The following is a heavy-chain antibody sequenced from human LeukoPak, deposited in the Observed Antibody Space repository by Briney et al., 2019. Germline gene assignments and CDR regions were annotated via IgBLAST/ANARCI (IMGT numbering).Heavy chain of an antibody. D-gene: IGHD4-17*01. CDR3: ASAGYGDYVTQTGWNWFDP. CDR2: INHSGST. V-gene: IGHV4-34*01. Sequence: SETLSLTCAVYGGSFSGYYWSWIRQPPGKGLEWIGEINHSGSTNYNPSLKSRVTISVDTSKNQFSLKLSSVTAADTAVYYCASAGYGDYVTQTGWNWFDPWGQGTLVTVSS. CDR1: GGSFSGYY. J-gene: IGHJ5*02.